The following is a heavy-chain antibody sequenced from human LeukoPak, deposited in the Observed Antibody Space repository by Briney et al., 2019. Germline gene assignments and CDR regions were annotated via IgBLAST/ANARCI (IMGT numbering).Heavy chain of an antibody. Sequence: ASVKVSCKASGYTFTSYDINWVRQATGQGLEWMGWMNPNSGNTGYAQKFQGRVTMTRNTSISTAYMELSSLRAEDTALYYCAGGPTNLVEMATIQGFDYWGQGTLVTVSS. D-gene: IGHD5-24*01. V-gene: IGHV1-8*01. CDR1: GYTFTSYD. CDR3: AGGPTNLVEMATIQGFDY. CDR2: MNPNSGNT. J-gene: IGHJ4*02.